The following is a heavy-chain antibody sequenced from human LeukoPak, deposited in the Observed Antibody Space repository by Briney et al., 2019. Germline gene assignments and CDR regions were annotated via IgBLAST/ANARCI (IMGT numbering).Heavy chain of an antibody. CDR3: ARYNWNDAFDI. CDR1: GGSISSYY. Sequence: SETLSLTCTVSGGSISSYYWSWIRQPPGKGLEWIGYIYYSGSTNYNPSLKSRVTISVDTSKNQFSLKPSSVTAADTAVYYCARYNWNDAFDIRGQGTMVTVSS. J-gene: IGHJ3*02. V-gene: IGHV4-59*01. CDR2: IYYSGST. D-gene: IGHD1-1*01.